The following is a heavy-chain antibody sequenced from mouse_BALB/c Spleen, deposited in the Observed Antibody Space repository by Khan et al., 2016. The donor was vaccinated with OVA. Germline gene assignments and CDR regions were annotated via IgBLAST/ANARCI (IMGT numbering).Heavy chain of an antibody. J-gene: IGHJ4*01. D-gene: IGHD4-1*01. Sequence: QLEESGPGLVKPSQSLSLTCTVTGYSITSDYAWNWIRQFPGNKLEWMGYISYSGSTTYNPSLKSRISITRDTSTDQFFLQLKSVTSEDTATYYCASELGRYYALDYWGQGTSVTVSS. CDR1: GYSITSDYA. CDR3: ASELGRYYALDY. V-gene: IGHV3-2*02. CDR2: ISYSGST.